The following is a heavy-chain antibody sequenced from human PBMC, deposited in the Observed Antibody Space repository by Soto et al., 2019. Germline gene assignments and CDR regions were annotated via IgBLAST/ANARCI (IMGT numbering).Heavy chain of an antibody. V-gene: IGHV3-66*01. D-gene: IGHD3-3*01. CDR2: IYSGGST. CDR1: GFTVSSNY. Sequence: PGGSLRLSCAASGFTVSSNYMSWVRQAPGKGLEWVSVIYSGGSTYYADSVKGRFTISRDNSKNTLYLQMNSLRAEDTAVYYCARIVNDFWSGYYTNEFDYWGQATLVTVSS. J-gene: IGHJ4*02. CDR3: ARIVNDFWSGYYTNEFDY.